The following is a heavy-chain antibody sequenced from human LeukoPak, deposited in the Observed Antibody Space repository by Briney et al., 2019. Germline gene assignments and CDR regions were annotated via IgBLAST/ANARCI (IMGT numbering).Heavy chain of an antibody. Sequence: ASVKVSCKASGGTFSSYAISWVRQAPGQGLEWMGGIIPIFGTANYAQKFQGRVTITRNTSISTAYMELSSLRSEDTAVYYCARGPRCDYTYYYYYYMDVWGKGTTVTVSS. V-gene: IGHV1-69*05. CDR1: GGTFSSYA. CDR3: ARGPRCDYTYYYYYYMDV. CDR2: IIPIFGTA. D-gene: IGHD4-11*01. J-gene: IGHJ6*03.